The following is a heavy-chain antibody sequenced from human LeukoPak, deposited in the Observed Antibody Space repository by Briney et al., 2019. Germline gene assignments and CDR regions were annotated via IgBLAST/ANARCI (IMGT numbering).Heavy chain of an antibody. V-gene: IGHV3-48*03. J-gene: IGHJ5*02. D-gene: IGHD6-19*01. CDR2: INYNGESI. Sequence: GGSLRLSCAASGFTFSSYEMNWVRQAPGKGLEWLSYINYNGESIYYADSVKGRFTVSRDNARGSLYLQMNSLRGEDTAVYYCARLLPVAGNWFDPWGQGTLVTVSS. CDR1: GFTFSSYE. CDR3: ARLLPVAGNWFDP.